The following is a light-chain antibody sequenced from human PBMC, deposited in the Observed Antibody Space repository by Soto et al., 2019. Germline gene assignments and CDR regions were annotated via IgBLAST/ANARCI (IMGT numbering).Light chain of an antibody. V-gene: IGLV2-14*01. Sequence: QSALTQPASVSGSPGQSITISCTGTSSDIGGYNYVSWYQQHPGKAPKVMIYEVSNRSSGVPERFSGSKSGTSASLAITGLQGEDEADYYCQAYDYSLTASVFGGGTKLTVL. J-gene: IGLJ3*02. CDR1: SSDIGGYNY. CDR2: EVS. CDR3: QAYDYSLTASV.